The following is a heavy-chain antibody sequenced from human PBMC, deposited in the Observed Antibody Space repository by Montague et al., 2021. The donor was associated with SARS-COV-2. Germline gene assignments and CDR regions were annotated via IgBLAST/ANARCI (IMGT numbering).Heavy chain of an antibody. D-gene: IGHD5-12*01. J-gene: IGHJ3*02. CDR1: GGSISSNNYY. CDR2: IYDSGST. Sequence: SETLSLTCTVSGGSISSNNYYWDWIRQPPGKGLEWIGSIYDSGSTYYNPSLKSRVTISVDTSKNHFSLKLNSVTAADTVVYYCARRGRKLLPVATTIGGFDIWGQGTMVTVSS. V-gene: IGHV4-39*02. CDR3: ARRGRKLLPVATTIGGFDI.